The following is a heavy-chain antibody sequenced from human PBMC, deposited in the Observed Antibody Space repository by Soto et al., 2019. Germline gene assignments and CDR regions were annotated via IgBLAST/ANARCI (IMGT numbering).Heavy chain of an antibody. V-gene: IGHV3-21*01. D-gene: IGHD6-13*01. CDR3: ARDGAAAGFNY. CDR2: IGSSSSYT. J-gene: IGHJ4*02. Sequence: EVQLVESGGGLVKPGGSLRLSCAASGFSFSIYNMNWVRQAPGKGLEWVSSIGSSSSYTYHADSVKGRFTISRDNAKNSLYLQMNSLVAEVTAVCYCARDGAAAGFNYCGQGTLVTVSS. CDR1: GFSFSIYN.